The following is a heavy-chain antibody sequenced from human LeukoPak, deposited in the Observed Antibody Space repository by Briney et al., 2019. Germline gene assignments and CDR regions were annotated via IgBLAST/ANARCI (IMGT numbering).Heavy chain of an antibody. CDR3: AKDYGGNDYFDY. J-gene: IGHJ4*02. CDR1: GFTFSSYG. Sequence: GGSLRLSCAASGFTFSSYGMHWVRQAPGKGLEWVAVISYDGSNKYYADSVKGRFTISRDNSKNTLYLQMNSLRAEDTAVYYCAKDYGGNDYFDYWGQGTLVTVSS. D-gene: IGHD4-23*01. CDR2: ISYDGSNK. V-gene: IGHV3-30*18.